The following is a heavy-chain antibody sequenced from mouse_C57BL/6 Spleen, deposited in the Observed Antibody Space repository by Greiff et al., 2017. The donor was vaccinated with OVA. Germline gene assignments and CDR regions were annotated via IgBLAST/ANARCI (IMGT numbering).Heavy chain of an antibody. CDR2: INPNNGGT. CDR3: ARKGLLRSFAY. D-gene: IGHD1-1*01. CDR1: GYTFTDYN. V-gene: IGHV1-18*01. Sequence: EVQRVESGPELVKPGASVKIPCKASGYTFTDYNMDWVKQSHGKSLEWIGDINPNNGGTIYNQKFKGKATLTVDKSSSTAYMELRSLTSEDTAVYYCARKGLLRSFAYWGQGTLVTVSA. J-gene: IGHJ3*01.